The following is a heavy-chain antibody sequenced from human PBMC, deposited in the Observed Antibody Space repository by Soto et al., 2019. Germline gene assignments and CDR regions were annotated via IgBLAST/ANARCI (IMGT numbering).Heavy chain of an antibody. J-gene: IGHJ4*02. CDR1: GGSFSGYY. CDR2: INHSGST. Sequence: QVQLQQWGAGLFKPSETLSLTCAVYGGSFSGYYWSWIRQPPGKGLEWIGEINHSGSTNYNPSLKRRVTISVDTSKNQFSLKLSSVTAADTAVYYCARAGGFTFDYWGQGTLVTVSS. V-gene: IGHV4-34*01. D-gene: IGHD5-12*01. CDR3: ARAGGFTFDY.